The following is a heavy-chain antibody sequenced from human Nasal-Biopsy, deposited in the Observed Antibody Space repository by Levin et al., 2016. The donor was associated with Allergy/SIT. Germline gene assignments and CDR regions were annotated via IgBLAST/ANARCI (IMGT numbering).Heavy chain of an antibody. Sequence: ASVKVSCKASGYNFNTNDLTWVRQAPGQGLEWMAWISTYNGNTNYAHKFQGRVTVTTDTSTSTGYMELRSLRSDDTAVYYCARGSGSSSNGMDVWGQGTTVTVSS. CDR2: ISTYNGNT. J-gene: IGHJ6*02. CDR3: ARGSGSSSNGMDV. V-gene: IGHV1-18*01. D-gene: IGHD6-6*01. CDR1: GYNFNTND.